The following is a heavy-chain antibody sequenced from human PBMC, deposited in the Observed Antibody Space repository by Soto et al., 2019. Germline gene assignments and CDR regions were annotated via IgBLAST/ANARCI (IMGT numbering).Heavy chain of an antibody. Sequence: QVQLVESGGGVVQPGRSLRLSCAASGFTFSSYGMHWVRQAPGKGLEWVAVISYDGSNKYYADSVKGRFTISRDNSKNTLYLQMNSLRAEDTAVYYCAKGAGRLGELSSYYFDYWGQGTLVTVSS. CDR1: GFTFSSYG. CDR2: ISYDGSNK. CDR3: AKGAGRLGELSSYYFDY. D-gene: IGHD3-16*02. V-gene: IGHV3-30*18. J-gene: IGHJ4*02.